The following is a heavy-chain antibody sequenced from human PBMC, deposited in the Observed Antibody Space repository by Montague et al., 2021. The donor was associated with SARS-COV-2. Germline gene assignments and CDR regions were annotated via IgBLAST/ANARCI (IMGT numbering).Heavy chain of an antibody. CDR1: GVSISGYTYF. Sequence: SETLSLTCTASGVSISGYTYFWGWIRQPPGKGLEWIASVYYSGSTYYNPSLKSRVTISVDTSKNQFSLKLSSVTAADTAVYYCARGPGVAIILAIYYYYGMDVWGQGTTVTVSS. CDR3: ARGPGVAIILAIYYYYGMDV. CDR2: VYYSGST. D-gene: IGHD3-3*01. V-gene: IGHV4-39*07. J-gene: IGHJ6*02.